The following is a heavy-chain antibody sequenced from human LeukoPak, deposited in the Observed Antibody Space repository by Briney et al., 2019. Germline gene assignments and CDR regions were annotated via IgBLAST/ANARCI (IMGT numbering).Heavy chain of an antibody. CDR3: ASRKLGNDY. CDR1: GGSVTDYY. V-gene: IGHV4-59*02. J-gene: IGHJ4*02. D-gene: IGHD7-27*01. CDR2: IYYTGT. Sequence: PSETLSLTCTVSGGSVTDYYWSWIRQSPGKGLEWIGYIYYTGTSYNSSLKSRVTISADTSKNQFSLKLISVTAADTAVYYCASRKLGNDYWGQGTLVTVSS.